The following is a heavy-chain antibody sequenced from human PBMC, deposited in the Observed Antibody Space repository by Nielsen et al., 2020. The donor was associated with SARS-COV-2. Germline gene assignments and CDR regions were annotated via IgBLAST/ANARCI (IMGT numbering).Heavy chain of an antibody. CDR3: AGPAS. CDR2: ISDGSTTK. CDR1: GFSFSSYS. D-gene: IGHD2-2*01. Sequence: GESLKISCAASGFSFSSYSMNWVRQAPGKGLEWVSYISDGSTTKYYADSVKGRFTISRDNAKNSLHLQMDNLRVEDTAVYYCAGPASWGQGTLVTVSS. J-gene: IGHJ5*02. V-gene: IGHV3-48*04.